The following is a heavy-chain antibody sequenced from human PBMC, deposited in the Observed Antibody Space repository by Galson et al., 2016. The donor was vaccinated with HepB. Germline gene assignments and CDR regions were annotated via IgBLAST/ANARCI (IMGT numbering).Heavy chain of an antibody. Sequence: SLRLSRAASGFTFSRHGMNWVRQAPGKGLEGVAFICKEGSNTSYAASIKGRFAISREHSKNTLSLQMNSLIAEDTAVYYCAKEIAVSGDNFCCSGLDVWGLGTTVTVSS. CDR2: ICKEGSNT. V-gene: IGHV3-30*02. D-gene: IGHD4/OR15-4a*01. CDR1: GFTFSRHG. CDR3: AKEIAVSGDNFCCSGLDV. J-gene: IGHJ6*02.